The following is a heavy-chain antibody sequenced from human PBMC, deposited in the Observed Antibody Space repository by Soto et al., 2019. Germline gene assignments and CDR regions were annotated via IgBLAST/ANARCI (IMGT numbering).Heavy chain of an antibody. CDR3: AKEPGYYYDSSPPYNYFDY. D-gene: IGHD3-22*01. V-gene: IGHV3-23*01. CDR2: ISGTGGST. Sequence: EVQLLESGGGLVQPGGSLRLSCVPSGFTFSSYAMSWVRQVPGKGLEWVSGISGTGGSTYYADSVKGRFTISRDNSKNTLYLHMNRLRADDTAVYYCAKEPGYYYDSSPPYNYFDYSGKGTLFIVTS. J-gene: IGHJ4*02. CDR1: GFTFSSYA.